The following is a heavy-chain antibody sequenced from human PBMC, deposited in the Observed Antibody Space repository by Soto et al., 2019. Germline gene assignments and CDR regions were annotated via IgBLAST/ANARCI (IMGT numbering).Heavy chain of an antibody. Sequence: QVQLVESGGGVVQPGRSLRLSCAASGFTFSSYGMHWVRQAPGKGLEWVAVISYDGSNKYYADSVKGRFTISRDNSKNSLYLQMNSLRAEDTAVYYCAKDPLPTVAPSYCDYWGQGTLVTVSS. CDR1: GFTFSSYG. D-gene: IGHD6-19*01. CDR2: ISYDGSNK. J-gene: IGHJ4*02. CDR3: AKDPLPTVAPSYCDY. V-gene: IGHV3-30*18.